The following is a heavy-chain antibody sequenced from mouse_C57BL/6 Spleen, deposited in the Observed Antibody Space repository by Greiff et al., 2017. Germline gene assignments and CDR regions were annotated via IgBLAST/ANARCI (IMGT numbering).Heavy chain of an antibody. CDR1: GFTFSSYA. J-gene: IGHJ1*03. D-gene: IGHD2-12*01. CDR3: ARGRDYKRGYFDV. Sequence: EVQGVESGGGLVKPGGSLKLSCAASGFTFSSYAMSWVRQTPEKRLEWVATISDGGSYTYYPDNVKGRFTISRDNAKKNLNLQMSHLKAEDTAMYCCARGRDYKRGYFDVWGTGTTVTVSS. V-gene: IGHV5-4*01. CDR2: ISDGGSYT.